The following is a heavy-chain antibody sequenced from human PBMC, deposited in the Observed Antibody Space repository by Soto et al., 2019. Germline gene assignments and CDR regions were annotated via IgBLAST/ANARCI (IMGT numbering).Heavy chain of an antibody. Sequence: SETLSLTCTVSGGSISSGGYYWSWIRQHPGKGLEWIGYIYYSGSTYYNPSLKSRVTISVDTSKNQFSLKLSSVTAADTAVYYCARAPAPGTTVTTHFDYWGQGTLVTVSS. CDR2: IYYSGST. CDR3: ARAPAPGTTVTTHFDY. V-gene: IGHV4-31*03. D-gene: IGHD4-17*01. CDR1: GGSISSGGYY. J-gene: IGHJ4*02.